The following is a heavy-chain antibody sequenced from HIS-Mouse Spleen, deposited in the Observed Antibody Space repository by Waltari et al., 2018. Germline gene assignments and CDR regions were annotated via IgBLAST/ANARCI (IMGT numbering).Heavy chain of an antibody. V-gene: IGHV4-39*07. CDR1: GGSISSSSYY. J-gene: IGHJ2*01. CDR2: LYYSGRT. D-gene: IGHD6-13*01. CDR3: AREIPYSSSWYDWYFDL. Sequence: QLQLQESGPGLVKPSETLSLTCTVSGGSISSSSYYWGWIRQPPGKGLEWIGSLYYSGRTYYNPSLKSRVTISVDTSKNQFSLKLSSVTAADTAVYYCAREIPYSSSWYDWYFDLWVRGTLVTVSS.